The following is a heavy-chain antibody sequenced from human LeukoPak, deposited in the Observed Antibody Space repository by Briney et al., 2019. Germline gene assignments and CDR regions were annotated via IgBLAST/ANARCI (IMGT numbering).Heavy chain of an antibody. CDR2: ISYDGSNK. Sequence: GGSLRLSCAASGFTFSSYGMHWVRQAPGKGLEWVAVISYDGSNKYYADSVKGRFTISRDNSKNTLYLQMNSLRAEDTAVYYCAKPPPGEPGDYWGQGTLVTVSS. V-gene: IGHV3-30*18. D-gene: IGHD3-16*01. CDR1: GFTFSSYG. CDR3: AKPPPGEPGDY. J-gene: IGHJ4*02.